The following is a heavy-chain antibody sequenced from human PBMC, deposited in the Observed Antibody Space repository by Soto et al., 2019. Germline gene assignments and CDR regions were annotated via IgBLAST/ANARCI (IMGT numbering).Heavy chain of an antibody. CDR2: ISYDGSNK. CDR1: GFTFSSYG. CDR3: AKDLGEDTAMDY. D-gene: IGHD5-18*01. V-gene: IGHV3-30*18. Sequence: QVQLVESGGGVVQPGRSLRLSCAASGFTFSSYGMHWVRQAPGKGLEWVAVISYDGSNKYYADSVKGRFTISRDNSKNTLYLQMNSLRAEDTAVYYCAKDLGEDTAMDYWGQGTLVTVSS. J-gene: IGHJ4*02.